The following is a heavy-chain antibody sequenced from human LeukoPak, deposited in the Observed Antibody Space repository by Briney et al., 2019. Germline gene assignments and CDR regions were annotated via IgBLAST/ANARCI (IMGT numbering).Heavy chain of an antibody. Sequence: GGSLRLSCAASGFTLSSYAMRWVRQAPGKGLEWVANIKEDGSVKYYVESVKGRFTISRDNAKNSLYLQMNSLRAGDTAVYYCAASITMFDYWGQGTLVTVSS. CDR1: GFTLSSYA. D-gene: IGHD3-10*01. CDR3: AASITMFDY. J-gene: IGHJ4*02. V-gene: IGHV3-7*01. CDR2: IKEDGSVK.